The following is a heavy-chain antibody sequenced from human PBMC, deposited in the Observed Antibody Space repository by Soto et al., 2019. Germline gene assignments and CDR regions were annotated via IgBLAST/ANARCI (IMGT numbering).Heavy chain of an antibody. CDR1: GYTFTGYY. Sequence: ASVKVSCKASGYTFTGYYMHWVRQAPGQGLEWMGWINPNSGGTNYAQKFQGRVTMTRDTSISTAYMELSRLRSDDTAVYYCARLRFLESQNYYYGMDVWGQGTTVTAP. V-gene: IGHV1-2*02. CDR2: INPNSGGT. CDR3: ARLRFLESQNYYYGMDV. J-gene: IGHJ6*02. D-gene: IGHD3-3*01.